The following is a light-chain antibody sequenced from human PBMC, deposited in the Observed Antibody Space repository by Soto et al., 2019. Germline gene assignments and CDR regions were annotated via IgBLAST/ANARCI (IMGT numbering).Light chain of an antibody. CDR1: QGISSF. CDR3: QQLNSYPIT. J-gene: IGKJ5*01. Sequence: DIQLTQSPSFLSASVGDRVTITCRASQGISSFLAWYQLKPGKAPKFLIYAASTLQSGVSSRFSGSGSGTDFTLIISNLQPEDFATYYCQQLNSYPITFGQGTRLEIK. CDR2: AAS. V-gene: IGKV1-9*01.